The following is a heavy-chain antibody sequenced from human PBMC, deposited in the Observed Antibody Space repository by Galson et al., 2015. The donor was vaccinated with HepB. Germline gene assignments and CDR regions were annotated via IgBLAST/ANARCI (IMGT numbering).Heavy chain of an antibody. CDR2: ISGSGGST. CDR1: GFTFSSYA. CDR3: AKSEGVMVRGAANDY. V-gene: IGHV3-23*01. Sequence: SLRLSCAASGFTFSSYAMSWVRQAPGKGLEWVSAISGSGGSTYYADSVKGRFTISRDNSKNTLYLQMNSLRAEDTAVYYCAKSEGVMVRGAANDYWGQGTLVTVSS. J-gene: IGHJ4*02. D-gene: IGHD3-10*01.